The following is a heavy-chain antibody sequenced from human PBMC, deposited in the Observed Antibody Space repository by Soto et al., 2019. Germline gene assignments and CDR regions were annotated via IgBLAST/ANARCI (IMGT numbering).Heavy chain of an antibody. CDR2: IKQDGSEK. J-gene: IGHJ5*02. D-gene: IGHD6-19*01. CDR3: ARDIAVAANWFDP. CDR1: GFTFSSYW. V-gene: IGHV3-7*01. Sequence: EVQLVESGGGLVQPGGSLRLSCAASGFTFSSYWMSWVRQAPGKGLEWVANIKQDGSEKYYVDSVKGRFTISRDNAKNALYLQMNSLRAEDTAVYYCARDIAVAANWFDPWCQGTLVTVSS.